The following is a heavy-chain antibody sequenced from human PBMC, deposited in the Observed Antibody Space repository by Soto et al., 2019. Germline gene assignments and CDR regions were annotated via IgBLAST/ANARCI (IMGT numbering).Heavy chain of an antibody. CDR3: ARVKNYYDNSPFDY. CDR1: GGTFSSYA. Sequence: ASVKVSCKASGGTFSSYATSWVRQAPGQGLEWMGGIIPIFGTANYAQKFQGRVTITADESTSTAYMELGSLRSEDTAVYHCARVKNYYDNSPFDYWGQGTLVTVSS. D-gene: IGHD3-22*01. V-gene: IGHV1-69*13. J-gene: IGHJ4*02. CDR2: IIPIFGTA.